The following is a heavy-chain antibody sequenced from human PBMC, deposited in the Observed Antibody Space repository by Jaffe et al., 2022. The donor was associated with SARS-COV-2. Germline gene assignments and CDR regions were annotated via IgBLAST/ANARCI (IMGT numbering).Heavy chain of an antibody. V-gene: IGHV4-39*01. CDR3: ARQGYYDSSGYYYVSHYYYMDV. J-gene: IGHJ6*03. CDR1: GGSISSSSYY. D-gene: IGHD3-22*01. CDR2: IYYSGST. Sequence: QLQLQESGPGLVKPSETLSLTCTVSGGSISSSSYYWGWIRQPPGKGLEWIGSIYYSGSTYYNPSLKSRVTISVDTSKNQFSLKLSSVTAADTAVYYCARQGYYDSSGYYYVSHYYYMDVWGKGTTVTVSS.